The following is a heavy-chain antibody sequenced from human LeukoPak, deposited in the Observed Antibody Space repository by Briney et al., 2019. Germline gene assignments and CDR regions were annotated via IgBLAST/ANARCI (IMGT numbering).Heavy chain of an antibody. V-gene: IGHV3-74*01. CDR3: ARDSYVWGSYRYTEGSKGLWPQDAFDI. CDR2: INSDGINT. J-gene: IGHJ3*02. Sequence: GGSVRLSCAASGFTFSNYWMHWVRQAPGKGLVWVSRINSDGINTSYADSVKGRFTISRDNAKNTLNLQMNSLRAEDTAVYYCARDSYVWGSYRYTEGSKGLWPQDAFDIWGKGTMVTVSS. CDR1: GFTFSNYW. D-gene: IGHD3-16*02.